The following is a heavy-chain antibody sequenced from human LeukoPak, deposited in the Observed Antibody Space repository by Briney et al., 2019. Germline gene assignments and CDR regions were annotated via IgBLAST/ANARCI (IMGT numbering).Heavy chain of an antibody. CDR1: GGSISSGSYY. D-gene: IGHD3-10*01. CDR2: IYTSVNT. Sequence: PSETLSLTCTVSGGSISSGSYYWSWIRQPAGKGLEWIGRIYTSVNTNYNPSLKSRVTISVDTSKNQFSLKLSSVTAADTAVYYCARTFGEFDPWGQGTLVTVSS. J-gene: IGHJ5*02. V-gene: IGHV4-61*02. CDR3: ARTFGEFDP.